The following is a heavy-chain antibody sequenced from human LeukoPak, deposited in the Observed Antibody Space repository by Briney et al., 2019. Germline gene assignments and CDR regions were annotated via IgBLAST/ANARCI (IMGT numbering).Heavy chain of an antibody. D-gene: IGHD6-19*01. Sequence: GGSLRLSCAASGFTFSSYAMSWVRQAPGKGLEWVAVISYDGSDKYYADSVKGRFTISRDNSRNTLFLQMNSLRAEDTAVYYCARAGVAVAGSSRVHFDYWGQGTLVTVSS. J-gene: IGHJ4*02. V-gene: IGHV3-30*04. CDR2: ISYDGSDK. CDR1: GFTFSSYA. CDR3: ARAGVAVAGSSRVHFDY.